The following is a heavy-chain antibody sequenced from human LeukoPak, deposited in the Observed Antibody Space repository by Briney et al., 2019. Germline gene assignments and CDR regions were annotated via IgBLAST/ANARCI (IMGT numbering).Heavy chain of an antibody. CDR1: GGSFDSKY. J-gene: IGHJ6*03. CDR3: ANYIRTVHYYMDV. CDR2: IYTSGRT. V-gene: IGHV4-4*09. D-gene: IGHD4-11*01. Sequence: SETLSLTCFDPGGSFDSKYWSWIRQPPGKGLEWIGYIYTSGRTNFNPSLRSRVAMSIDTSKNQFSLKVYSVTAADTGVYYCANYIRTVHYYMDVWGKGTTVVVSS.